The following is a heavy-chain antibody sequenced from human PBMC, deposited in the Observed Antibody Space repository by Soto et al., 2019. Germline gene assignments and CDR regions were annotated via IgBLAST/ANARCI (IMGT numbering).Heavy chain of an antibody. CDR1: GGSISSYY. Sequence: PSETLSLTCTVSGGSISSYYWSWIRQPPGKGLEWIGYIFDSGSTDYNPSLKSRVTISVDTSKNQFALRLSSVTAADTAVYYCARDDSSGYHNWFDPWGQGILVTVSS. D-gene: IGHD3-22*01. CDR2: IFDSGST. V-gene: IGHV4-59*01. J-gene: IGHJ5*02. CDR3: ARDDSSGYHNWFDP.